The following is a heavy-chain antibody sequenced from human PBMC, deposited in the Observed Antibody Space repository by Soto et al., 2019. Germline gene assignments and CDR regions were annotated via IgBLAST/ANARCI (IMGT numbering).Heavy chain of an antibody. Sequence: EVQLLESGGGLVQPGGSLRLPCAASGFTFSNYAMSWVRQAPGKGLEWVSGISGSGGSTYYTDSVKGRFTISRDNSKNTLYLQMNSLRAEDTAVYYCAKATTSSWTPSSWCQGTLLTVSS. CDR1: GFTFSNYA. CDR2: ISGSGGST. CDR3: AKATTSSWTPSS. D-gene: IGHD6-13*01. V-gene: IGHV3-23*01. J-gene: IGHJ5*02.